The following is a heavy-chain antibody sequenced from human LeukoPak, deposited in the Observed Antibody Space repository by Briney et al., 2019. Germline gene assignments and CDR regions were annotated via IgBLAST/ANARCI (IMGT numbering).Heavy chain of an antibody. D-gene: IGHD3-10*01. CDR2: ISERGGST. CDR3: AKRGIVIRAVIIIGFHKEAYYFDY. V-gene: IGHV3-23*01. CDR1: GITLSNYG. J-gene: IGHJ4*02. Sequence: PGGSLRLSCXVSGITLSNYGMSWVRQAPGKGLEWVSGISERGGSTNYADSVKGRFIISRDTSKNTVYLQMNSLRVEDTSVYFCAKRGIVIRAVIIIGFHKEAYYFDYWGQGILVTVSS.